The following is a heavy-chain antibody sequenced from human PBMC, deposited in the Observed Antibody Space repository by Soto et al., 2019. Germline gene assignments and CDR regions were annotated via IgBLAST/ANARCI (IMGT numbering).Heavy chain of an antibody. Sequence: GGSLRLSCAASGFTFSSYAMSWVRQAPGKGLEWVSAISGSGGSTYYADSVKGRFTISRDNSKNTLYLQMNSLRAEDTAVYYCAKDREVGIVVVVAATWDAFDIWGQGTMVTVS. V-gene: IGHV3-23*01. CDR2: ISGSGGST. D-gene: IGHD2-15*01. CDR3: AKDREVGIVVVVAATWDAFDI. CDR1: GFTFSSYA. J-gene: IGHJ3*02.